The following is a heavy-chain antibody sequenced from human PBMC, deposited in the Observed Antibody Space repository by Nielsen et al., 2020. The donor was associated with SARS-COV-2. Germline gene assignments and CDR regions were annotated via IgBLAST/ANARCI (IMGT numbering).Heavy chain of an antibody. D-gene: IGHD2-15*01. CDR2: ISYNGGKT. V-gene: IGHV3-64*01. CDR1: GFTFSNYA. J-gene: IGHJ4*02. Sequence: GGSLRLSCAASGFTFSNYAMHWVRQAPGKGLEYVSVISYNGGKTYYANPVKGRFTISRDNAKNSLYLQMNSLRVEDTAVYYCAKADRSGGSFYWGRGTLVTVAS. CDR3: AKADRSGGSFY.